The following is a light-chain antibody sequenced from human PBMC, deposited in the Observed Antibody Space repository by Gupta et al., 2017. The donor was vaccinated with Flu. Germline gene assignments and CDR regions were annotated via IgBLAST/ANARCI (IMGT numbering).Light chain of an antibody. J-gene: IGKJ4*01. CDR3: VHAPQTPPALT. V-gene: IGKV2-28*01. CDR2: MGS. CDR1: QSLLHTNGYNY. Sequence: DIVMTQSPLSLPVTPGEPASISCRSSQSLLHTNGYNYLDWYVQRPGQSPHLLIYMGSYRASGVPDRFSGSGSGTDFTLEISRVEAEDVGVYYCVHAPQTPPALTFGGGTKVEI.